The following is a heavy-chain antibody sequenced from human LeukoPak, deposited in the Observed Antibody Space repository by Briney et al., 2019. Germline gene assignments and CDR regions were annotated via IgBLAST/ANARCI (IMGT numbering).Heavy chain of an antibody. CDR3: AKDLEYGDYFDY. Sequence: GGSLRLSCAASGFTFSSYAMHWVRQAPGKGLEWVAVISYDGSNKYYADSVKGRFTISRDNSKNTLYLQMNSLRAEDTAVYYCAKDLEYGDYFDYWGQGTLVTVSS. D-gene: IGHD4-17*01. J-gene: IGHJ4*02. V-gene: IGHV3-30-3*01. CDR2: ISYDGSNK. CDR1: GFTFSSYA.